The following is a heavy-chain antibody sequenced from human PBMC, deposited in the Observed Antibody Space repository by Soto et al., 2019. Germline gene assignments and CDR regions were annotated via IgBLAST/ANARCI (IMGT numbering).Heavy chain of an antibody. CDR3: ARDRGGSYYFDY. CDR2: INYNENA. J-gene: IGHJ4*02. D-gene: IGHD1-26*01. V-gene: IGHV4-61*01. Sequence: PSETLCLTCRVSGVSVISGSYYWSWIRQSPGKGLEWVGDINYNENAYYNPSLNSRVSISLDTSKNQVSLTMRSVTAADTAVYYCARDRGGSYYFDYWGQGTLVTVSS. CDR1: GVSVISGSYY.